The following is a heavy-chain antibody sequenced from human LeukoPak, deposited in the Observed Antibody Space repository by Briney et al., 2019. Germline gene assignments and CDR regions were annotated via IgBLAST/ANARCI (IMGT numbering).Heavy chain of an antibody. J-gene: IGHJ4*02. D-gene: IGHD2-15*01. CDR1: GITLSNYG. Sequence: GGSLRLSCAVSGITLSNYGMSWVRQAPGKGLEWVAGIGGSGGRTNYADSVKGRFTISRDNPKNTLYLQMNSLRAEDTAVYYCAREGGYCYGGTCRYFDYWGQGTLVTVSS. V-gene: IGHV3-23*01. CDR3: AREGGYCYGGTCRYFDY. CDR2: IGGSGGRT.